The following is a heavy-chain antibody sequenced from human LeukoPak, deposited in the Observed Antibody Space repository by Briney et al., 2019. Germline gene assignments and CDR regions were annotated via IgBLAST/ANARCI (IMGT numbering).Heavy chain of an antibody. CDR1: GGSISSGSYY. CDR2: IYTSGST. CDR3: ARTYCGGDCYQIGNYYYYYMDV. J-gene: IGHJ6*03. D-gene: IGHD2-21*02. Sequence: SQTLSLTCTVSGGSISSGSYYWNWIRQPAGKGLEWIERIYTSGSTNYNPSLKSRITISVDTSKNQFSLRLSSVTAADTAVYYCARTYCGGDCYQIGNYYYYYMDVWGKGTTITVSS. V-gene: IGHV4-61*02.